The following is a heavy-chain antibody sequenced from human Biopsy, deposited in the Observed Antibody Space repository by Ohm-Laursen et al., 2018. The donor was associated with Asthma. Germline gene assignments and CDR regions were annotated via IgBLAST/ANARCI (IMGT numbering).Heavy chain of an antibody. CDR3: ARVAWDIVVVPAAMPGAYFDH. CDR1: AFTFNTYW. J-gene: IGHJ4*02. D-gene: IGHD2-2*01. CDR2: INQYGSEE. V-gene: IGHV3-7*05. Sequence: SLRLSCSASAFTFNTYWMTWVHQAPGQGLQWVATINQYGSEESYVDSVKGRFTISRDNAKNSLYLQMNSLRVDDTAFYYCARVAWDIVVVPAAMPGAYFDHWGQGALVTVSS.